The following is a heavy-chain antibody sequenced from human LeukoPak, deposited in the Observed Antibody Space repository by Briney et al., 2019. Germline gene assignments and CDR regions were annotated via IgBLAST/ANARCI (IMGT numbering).Heavy chain of an antibody. D-gene: IGHD3-3*01. CDR3: ARGHYTGNY. J-gene: IGHJ4*02. Sequence: GGSLRLSCAASGFTFSSYWMPWVRQAPGKGLVWVSRINSDGSSTNYADSVKGRFTISRDNAKNTLYLQMNSLRVEDTAVYYCARGHYTGNYWGQGTLVTVSS. CDR2: INSDGSST. CDR1: GFTFSSYW. V-gene: IGHV3-74*01.